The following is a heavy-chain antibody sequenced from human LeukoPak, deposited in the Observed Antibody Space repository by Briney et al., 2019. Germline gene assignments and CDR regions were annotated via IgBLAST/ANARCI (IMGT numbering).Heavy chain of an antibody. V-gene: IGHV3-30*18. J-gene: IGHJ3*02. CDR2: ISYDGSRK. CDR1: RFSFGDYD. D-gene: IGHD1-1*01. CDR3: AKYAYNWNAPDGFDM. Sequence: GRSLRLSCRASRFSFGDYDMHWVRQAPGKGLEWVAVISYDGSRKHYGDSVRGRFSISRDNSESTLFLQMNSLTTDDTSVYFCAKYAYNWNAPDGFDMWGQGIMVIVSS.